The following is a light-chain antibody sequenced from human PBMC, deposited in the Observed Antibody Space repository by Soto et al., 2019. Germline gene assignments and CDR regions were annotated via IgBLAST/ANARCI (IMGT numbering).Light chain of an antibody. Sequence: QSVLTQPPSASGSPGQSVTISCTGTSSDVGGYNYVSWYQQHPGKAPKLMIYEVSKRPSGVPDRFSGSKPGNTASLTVSGLQAEYEADYYCSSYAGSNNYVFGTGTKLTVL. J-gene: IGLJ1*01. CDR2: EVS. CDR3: SSYAGSNNYV. CDR1: SSDVGGYNY. V-gene: IGLV2-8*01.